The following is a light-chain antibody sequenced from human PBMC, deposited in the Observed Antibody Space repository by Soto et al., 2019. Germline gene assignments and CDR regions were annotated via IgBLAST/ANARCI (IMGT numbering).Light chain of an antibody. CDR3: QQYGSSGT. J-gene: IGKJ1*01. CDR2: GAS. Sequence: EIVLTQSPGTLSLSPGERATLSWKASQSVSNNYLAWHQQKPGQAPRLRIYGASNRATGIPDRFSGSGAGTDFTLTISRLEAEDFAVYYCQQYGSSGTFGQGTNVDI. CDR1: QSVSNNY. V-gene: IGKV3-20*01.